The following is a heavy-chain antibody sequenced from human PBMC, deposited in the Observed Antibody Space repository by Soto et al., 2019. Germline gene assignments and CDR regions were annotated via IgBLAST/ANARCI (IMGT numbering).Heavy chain of an antibody. D-gene: IGHD3-10*01. CDR1: GFTFSSND. CDR3: ARSRGDYGLDV. Sequence: EVQLVESGGGLVQPGGSPRLSCAASGFTFSSNDMHWVRQVTGNGLEWVSTIGTAGDTYYPGSVKGRFTISRDNAKKSFYLQMNSLRAGDTAVYYCARSRGDYGLDVWGQGTTVTVSS. CDR2: IGTAGDT. J-gene: IGHJ6*02. V-gene: IGHV3-13*04.